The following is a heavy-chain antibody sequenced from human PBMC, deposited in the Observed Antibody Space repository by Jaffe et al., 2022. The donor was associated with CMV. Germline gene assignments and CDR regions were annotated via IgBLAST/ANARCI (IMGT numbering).Heavy chain of an antibody. CDR3: ARVVSRGFQLLRVVAAAGTGWFDP. D-gene: IGHD6-13*01. CDR1: GGTFSSYA. V-gene: IGHV1-69*09. CDR2: IIPILGIA. J-gene: IGHJ5*02. Sequence: QVQLVQSGAEVKKPGSSVKVSCKASGGTFSSYAISWVRQAPGQGLEWMGRIIPILGIANYAQKFQGRVTITADKSTSTAYMELSSLRSEDTAVYYCARVVSRGFQLLRVVAAAGTGWFDPWGQGTLVTVSS.